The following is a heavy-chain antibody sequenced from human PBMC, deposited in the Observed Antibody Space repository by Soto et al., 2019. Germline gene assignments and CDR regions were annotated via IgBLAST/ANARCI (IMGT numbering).Heavy chain of an antibody. D-gene: IGHD2-21*01. J-gene: IGHJ5*02. CDR1: GYSFTGHY. V-gene: IGHV1-2*02. Sequence: QVQLVQSGAEVKKPGASVKVSCKTSGYSFTGHYIHWVRLAPGQGLEWMGWISPYTGATNYAQKFQYRVIMTRDTSSSITSLELNSLTPNDTAVYYWAREGPGGIVSPRARTYFDPWGQGTLVTVSS. CDR2: ISPYTGAT. CDR3: AREGPGGIVSPRARTYFDP.